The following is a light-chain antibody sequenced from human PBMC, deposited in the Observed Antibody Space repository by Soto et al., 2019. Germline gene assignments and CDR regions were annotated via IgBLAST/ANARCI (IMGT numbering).Light chain of an antibody. J-gene: IGKJ1*01. CDR1: QSVSSS. CDR3: QQYHLWPST. CDR2: GAA. V-gene: IGKV3-15*01. Sequence: EIVMTHSPAPLSLSPCERANLSFSASQSVSSSFSWYHQKTAGAPPLLLDGAASSSAAVPPSISSSGSAAEFIPITSSLQAEDFAVYYCQQYHLWPSTFGQGTKVDIK.